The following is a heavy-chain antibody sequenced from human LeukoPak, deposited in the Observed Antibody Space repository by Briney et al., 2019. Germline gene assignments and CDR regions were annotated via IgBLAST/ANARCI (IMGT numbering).Heavy chain of an antibody. D-gene: IGHD3-22*01. J-gene: IGHJ4*02. CDR3: ARRLYDSSGYTLTY. CDR2: INPNSGGT. V-gene: IGHV1-2*02. Sequence: GASVKVSCKASGYTFTGYYMHWVRQAPGQGLEWMGWINPNSGGTNYAQKFQGRVTMTRDTSISTAYMELSRLRSDDTAVYYCARRLYDSSGYTLTYWGQGTLVTVSS. CDR1: GYTFTGYY.